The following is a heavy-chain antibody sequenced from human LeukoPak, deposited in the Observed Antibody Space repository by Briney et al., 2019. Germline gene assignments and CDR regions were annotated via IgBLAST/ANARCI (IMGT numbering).Heavy chain of an antibody. D-gene: IGHD2-15*01. CDR2: ISNSGTTI. CDR1: GFTFSTYN. J-gene: IGHJ3*02. CDR3: ARSRLGGGDAFDI. V-gene: IGHV3-48*04. Sequence: GGSLRLSCAASGFTFSTYNMNWVRRTPGKGLEWVSYISNSGTTIYYADSVKGRFTISRDNAKNSMYLQMNSLRVEDTAVYYCARSRLGGGDAFDIWGQGTMVTVSS.